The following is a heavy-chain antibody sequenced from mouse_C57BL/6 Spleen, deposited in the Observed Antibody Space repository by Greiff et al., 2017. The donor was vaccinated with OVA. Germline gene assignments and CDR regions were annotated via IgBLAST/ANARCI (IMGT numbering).Heavy chain of an antibody. D-gene: IGHD4-1*01. CDR2: ISSGSSTL. V-gene: IGHV5-17*01. CDR1: GFTFSDYG. Sequence: EVKVEESGGGLVKPGGSLKLSCAASGFTFSDYGMHWVRQAPEKGLEWVAYISSGSSTLYYADTVKGRFTISRDNAKNTLFLQMTSLRSEDTAMYYCAKLDGRNAMDYWGQGTSVTVSS. CDR3: AKLDGRNAMDY. J-gene: IGHJ4*01.